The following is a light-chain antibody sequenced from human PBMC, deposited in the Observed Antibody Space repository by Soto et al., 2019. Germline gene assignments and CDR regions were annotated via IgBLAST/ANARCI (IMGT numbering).Light chain of an antibody. CDR1: QSVSSAY. V-gene: IGKV3-20*01. J-gene: IGKJ1*01. Sequence: IVLTQSLGTLSLSPEERATLSCRASQSVSSAYLAWYQQKPGQAPRLLIYDVSSRATGIPDRFSGSGSGTDFTLTVSRLEPEDFAVYYCQQYGSSPETFGQGTIVDIK. CDR3: QQYGSSPET. CDR2: DVS.